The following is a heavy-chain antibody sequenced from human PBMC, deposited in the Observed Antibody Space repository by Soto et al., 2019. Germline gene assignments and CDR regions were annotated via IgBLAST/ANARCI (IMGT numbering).Heavy chain of an antibody. J-gene: IGHJ5*02. V-gene: IGHV1-24*01. CDR3: AGIMITFGGVIVPNWFDP. Sequence: ASVKVSCKVSGYTLTELSMHWVRQAPGKGLEWMGGFDPEDGETIYAQKFQGRVTMTEDTSTDTAYMELSSLRSEDTAVYYCAGIMITFGGVIVPNWFDPWGQGTLVTVPS. CDR2: FDPEDGET. D-gene: IGHD3-16*02. CDR1: GYTLTELS.